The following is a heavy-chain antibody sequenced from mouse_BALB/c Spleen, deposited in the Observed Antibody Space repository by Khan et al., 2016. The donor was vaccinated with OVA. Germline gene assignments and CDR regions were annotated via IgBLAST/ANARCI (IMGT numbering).Heavy chain of an antibody. CDR2: ISYSGST. V-gene: IGHV3-2*02. CDR3: ARKNYYGYAMDY. Sequence: VQLKESGPGLVKPSQSLSLTCTVTGYSITSNYAWNWIRQFPGNKLEWMGNISYSGSTSYNPSLKSRISITRDTSKNPFFLQLNSVTTEDTATYYCARKNYYGYAMDYWGQGTSVTVSS. D-gene: IGHD1-1*01. CDR1: GYSITSNYA. J-gene: IGHJ4*01.